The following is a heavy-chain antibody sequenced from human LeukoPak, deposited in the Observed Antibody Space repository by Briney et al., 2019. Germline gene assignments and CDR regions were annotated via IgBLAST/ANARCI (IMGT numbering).Heavy chain of an antibody. J-gene: IGHJ4*02. CDR1: GGSISSYY. CDR2: IYYSGST. CDR3: ARDDGYGGYFLFDY. Sequence: SETLSLTCTVSGGSISSYYWSWIRQPPGKGLEWIGHIYYSGSTNYNASLKSRVTISVDTSKNQLSLKLSSVTAADTAVYYCARDDGYGGYFLFDYWGQGTLVTVSS. D-gene: IGHD5-12*01. V-gene: IGHV4-59*01.